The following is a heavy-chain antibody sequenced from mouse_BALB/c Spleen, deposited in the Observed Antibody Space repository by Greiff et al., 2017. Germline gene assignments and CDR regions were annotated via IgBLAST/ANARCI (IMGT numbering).Heavy chain of an antibody. CDR3: AREGLSWFAY. Sequence: VQLQQSGAELVRPGVSVKISCKGSGYTFTDYAMHWVKQSHEKSLEWVGVISTYYGDASYNQKIKGKATLTVDKSSSTAYMELARLTSEDSAIYYSAREGLSWFAYWGQGTLVTVSA. J-gene: IGHJ3*01. CDR1: GYTFTDYA. CDR2: ISTYYGDA. D-gene: IGHD2-2*01. V-gene: IGHV1S137*01.